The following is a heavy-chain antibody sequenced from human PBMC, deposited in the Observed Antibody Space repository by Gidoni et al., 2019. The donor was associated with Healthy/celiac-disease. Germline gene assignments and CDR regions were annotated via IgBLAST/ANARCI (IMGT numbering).Heavy chain of an antibody. Sequence: EVQLVESVGGLVQPGGSLRLSCAASGFTVSSNYMSWVRQAPGKGLEWFSVIYSGGSTYYADSVKGIFTIARDNSKNKLYLQMNSMRDEDTAVYYFASRVESGREHWGQGTLVTVSS. CDR3: ASRVESGREH. V-gene: IGHV3-66*01. CDR2: IYSGGST. D-gene: IGHD1-26*01. J-gene: IGHJ4*02. CDR1: GFTVSSNY.